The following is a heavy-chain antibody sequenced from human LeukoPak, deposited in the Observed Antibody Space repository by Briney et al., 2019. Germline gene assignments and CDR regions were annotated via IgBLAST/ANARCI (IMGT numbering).Heavy chain of an antibody. CDR1: GFTFSSNW. D-gene: IGHD2-8*01. V-gene: IGHV3-7*03. Sequence: GGSLRLSCAASGFTFSSNWMSWVRQAPGKGLEWVANIKQDGSEKYYVDSVKGRFTISRDNAKNSLYLQMNSLRAEDTAVYYCAKDPGYCTNGVCYAFDYWGQGTLVTVSS. J-gene: IGHJ4*02. CDR2: IKQDGSEK. CDR3: AKDPGYCTNGVCYAFDY.